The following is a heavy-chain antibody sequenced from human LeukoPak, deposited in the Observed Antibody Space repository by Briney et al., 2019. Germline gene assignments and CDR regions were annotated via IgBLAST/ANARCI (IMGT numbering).Heavy chain of an antibody. V-gene: IGHV3-23*01. CDR3: AKGLREYDFWSGYAT. J-gene: IGHJ5*02. CDR1: GFTFSSYA. CDR2: ISVSGGSS. Sequence: PGGSLRLSCAASGFTFSSYAMMWVRQAPGKGLDWVSTISVSGGSSNYADCVKGRFTISRDNSKNTLFLQMNSLRAEDTALYYCAKGLREYDFWSGYATWGQGTLVTVSS. D-gene: IGHD3-3*01.